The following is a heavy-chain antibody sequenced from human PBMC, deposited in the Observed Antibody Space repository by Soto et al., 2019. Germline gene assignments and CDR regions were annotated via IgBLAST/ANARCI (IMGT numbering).Heavy chain of an antibody. CDR1: GYTFSGHA. V-gene: IGHV1-3*01. J-gene: IGHJ4*02. CDR3: ARDSRYYDSSGYYRPPLDY. D-gene: IGHD3-22*01. CDR2: INAGNSKT. Sequence: ASVKVSCKASGYTFSGHAIHWLRQAPGQRPEWLGWINAGNSKTYYSEKFEGRVTITTDTVTTTAYMELRSLRSDDTAVYYCARDSRYYDSSGYYRPPLDYWGQGTLVTVSS.